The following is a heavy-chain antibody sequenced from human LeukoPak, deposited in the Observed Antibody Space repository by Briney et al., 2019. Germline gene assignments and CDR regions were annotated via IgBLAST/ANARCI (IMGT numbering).Heavy chain of an antibody. V-gene: IGHV1-18*01. CDR1: GGTFSSYG. Sequence: ASVKVSCKASGGTFSSYGISWVRQAPGQGLEWMGWISAYNGNTNYAQKLQGRVTMTTDTSTSTAYMELRSLRSDDTAVYYCARGYCSSTSCYPYYYYGMDVWGQGTTVTVSS. J-gene: IGHJ6*02. D-gene: IGHD2-2*01. CDR3: ARGYCSSTSCYPYYYYGMDV. CDR2: ISAYNGNT.